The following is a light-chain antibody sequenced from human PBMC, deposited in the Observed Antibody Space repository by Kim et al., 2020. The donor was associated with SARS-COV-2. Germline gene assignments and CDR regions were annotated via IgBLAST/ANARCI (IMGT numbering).Light chain of an antibody. Sequence: ASVGDVVTITCRASQDIANYLVWYQQKPGKVPRVLVYAASALKSGVPSRFSGSRSGTDFTLTISNLQPEDVATYYCQKYDSAPWTFGQGTKVEIK. CDR3: QKYDSAPWT. CDR2: AAS. J-gene: IGKJ1*01. V-gene: IGKV1-27*01. CDR1: QDIANY.